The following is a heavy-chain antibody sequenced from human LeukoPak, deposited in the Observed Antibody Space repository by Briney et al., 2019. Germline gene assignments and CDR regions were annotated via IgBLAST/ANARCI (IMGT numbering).Heavy chain of an antibody. Sequence: SETLSLTCTVSGGSISSYYWSWIRQPPGKGLEWIGYIYYSGSTNYNPSLKSRVTISVDTSKNQFSLKLSSVTAADTAVYYCARIYRSGWYREWYFDLWGRGTPVTVSS. D-gene: IGHD6-19*01. J-gene: IGHJ2*01. CDR3: ARIYRSGWYREWYFDL. CDR2: IYYSGST. CDR1: GGSISSYY. V-gene: IGHV4-59*12.